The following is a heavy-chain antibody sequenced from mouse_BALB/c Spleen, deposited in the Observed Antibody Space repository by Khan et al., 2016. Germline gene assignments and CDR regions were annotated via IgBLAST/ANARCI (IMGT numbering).Heavy chain of an antibody. CDR3: ARLVSVGGTIMDY. Sequence: QVQLQQSGAELMKPGASVKISCKATGYTFSSYWIEWVKQRPGHGLEWIGEILPGSGSTNYNEKFKGKATFTADTSSNTAYMQLSSLTSEDSAVYSCARLVSVGGTIMDYWGQGTSVTVSS. CDR2: ILPGSGST. V-gene: IGHV1-9*01. D-gene: IGHD1-1*01. CDR1: GYTFSSYW. J-gene: IGHJ4*01.